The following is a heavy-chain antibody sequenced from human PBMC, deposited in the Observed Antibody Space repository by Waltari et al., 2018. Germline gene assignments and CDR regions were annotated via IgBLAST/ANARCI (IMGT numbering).Heavy chain of an antibody. CDR3: ARDLGIAAAGISPHYFDY. CDR2: IYTSGST. J-gene: IGHJ4*02. CDR1: GGSISSYY. D-gene: IGHD6-13*01. V-gene: IGHV4-4*07. Sequence: QVQLQESGPGLVKPSETLSLPCTVSGGSISSYYWIGCRQPAGKGLEWLGRIYTSGSTNYNPSLKSRVTMSVDTSKNQFSLKLSSVTAADTAVYYCARDLGIAAAGISPHYFDYWGQGTLVTVSS.